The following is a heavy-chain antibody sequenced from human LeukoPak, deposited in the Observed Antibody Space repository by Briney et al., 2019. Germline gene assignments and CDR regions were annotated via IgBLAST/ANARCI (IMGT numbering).Heavy chain of an antibody. D-gene: IGHD1-26*01. CDR1: GFTFGDYA. J-gene: IGHJ4*02. Sequence: GGSLRLSCAASGFTFGDYAMHWIRQAPGKGLEWVSLISWDGGSSYYADSVKGRFTISRDNSKNSLYLQMNSLRAEDTALYYCAKDRADSGSYSYFDYWGQGTLVTVSS. CDR2: ISWDGGSS. CDR3: AKDRADSGSYSYFDY. V-gene: IGHV3-43D*03.